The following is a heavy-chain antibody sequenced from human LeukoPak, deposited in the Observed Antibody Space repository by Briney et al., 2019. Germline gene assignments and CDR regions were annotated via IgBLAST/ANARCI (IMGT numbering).Heavy chain of an antibody. V-gene: IGHV3-53*01. CDR2: IYIGNTT. CDR3: ARDNSSVVGVSMDV. Sequence: GGSLRLSCTASGFIFSSYYMPWVRRAPGKGLEWVSLIYIGNTTYYADSVKGRFTISRDNSKNTLYLQMNSLRAEDTALYYCARDNSSVVGVSMDVWGKGTMVTVSS. D-gene: IGHD2-8*01. J-gene: IGHJ6*03. CDR1: GFIFSSYY.